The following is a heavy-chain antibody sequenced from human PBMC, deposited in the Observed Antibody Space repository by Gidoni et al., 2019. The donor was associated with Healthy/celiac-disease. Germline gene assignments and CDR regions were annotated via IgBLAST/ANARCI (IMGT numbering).Heavy chain of an antibody. V-gene: IGHV4-34*01. J-gene: IGHJ2*01. Sequence: QVQLQQWGAGLLKPSETLSLTCAVYGGSFSCYYWSWIRQPPGKGLEWIGEINHSGSTNYNPSLKSRVTISVDTSKNQFSLKLSSVTAADTAVYYCARPRHPWYSSSWYTQYFDLCGRGTLVTVSS. D-gene: IGHD6-13*01. CDR2: INHSGST. CDR1: GGSFSCYY. CDR3: ARPRHPWYSSSWYTQYFDL.